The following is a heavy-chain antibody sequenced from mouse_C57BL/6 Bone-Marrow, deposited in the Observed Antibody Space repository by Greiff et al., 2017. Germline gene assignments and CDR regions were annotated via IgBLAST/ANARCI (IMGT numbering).Heavy chain of an antibody. Sequence: EVKLVESEGGLVQPGSSMKLSCTASGFTFSDYYMAWVRQVPEKGLEWVANINYDGSSTYYLDSLKSRFIISRDNAKNILYLQMSSLTSEDTATYYCARERGNYYGSSPYYFDDWGQGTTLTVAS. CDR3: ARERGNYYGSSPYYFDD. CDR2: INYDGSST. D-gene: IGHD1-1*01. CDR1: GFTFSDYY. V-gene: IGHV5-16*01. J-gene: IGHJ2*01.